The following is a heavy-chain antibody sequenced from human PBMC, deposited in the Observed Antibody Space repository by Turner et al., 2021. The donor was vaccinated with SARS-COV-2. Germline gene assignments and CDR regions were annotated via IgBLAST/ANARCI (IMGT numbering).Heavy chain of an antibody. D-gene: IGHD5-18*01. CDR2: ISYDGSNK. Sequence: QVQLVESGGGMVQPGRSLRLSCAASGFTFSNYGMHWVRQAPGKGLEWVAVISYDGSNKYYADSVKGRFTISRDNSKNTLYLQMNSLRAEDTAVYYCAKQGGGYSYGYSYFDYWGQGTLVTVSS. CDR3: AKQGGGYSYGYSYFDY. CDR1: GFTFSNYG. J-gene: IGHJ4*02. V-gene: IGHV3-30*18.